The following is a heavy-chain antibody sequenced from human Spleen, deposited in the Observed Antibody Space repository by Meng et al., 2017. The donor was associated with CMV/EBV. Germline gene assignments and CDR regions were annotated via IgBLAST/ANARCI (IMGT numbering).Heavy chain of an antibody. J-gene: IGHJ4*02. D-gene: IGHD3-22*01. CDR3: ATNYYDSSGYYLHFDY. Sequence: KVSCKGSGYSFTSHWIVWVRQMPGKGLEWMGIIYPGDSDTRYSPSFQGQVTISADKSISTAYLQWSSLKASDTAMYYYATNYYDSSGYYLHFDYWGQGTLVTVSS. CDR2: IYPGDSDT. CDR1: GYSFTSHW. V-gene: IGHV5-51*01.